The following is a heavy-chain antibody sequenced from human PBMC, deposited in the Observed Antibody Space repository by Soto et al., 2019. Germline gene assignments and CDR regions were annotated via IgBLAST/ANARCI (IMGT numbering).Heavy chain of an antibody. V-gene: IGHV3-21*01. CDR3: ARGDVVVLTATSNFDY. CDR2: ISSSYYI. CDR1: GFTFSSYT. Sequence: EVQLVESGGGLVKPGGSLRLSCAASGFTFSSYTMKWVRQAPGKWLEWVASISSSYYINYADSLKGRFTISRDNAKKSLYLQMISMRAEDTAVYYCARGDVVVLTATSNFDYWGQGTLVTVSS. J-gene: IGHJ4*02. D-gene: IGHD2-21*02.